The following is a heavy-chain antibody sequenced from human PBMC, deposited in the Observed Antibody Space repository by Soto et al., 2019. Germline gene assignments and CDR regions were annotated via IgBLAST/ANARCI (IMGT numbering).Heavy chain of an antibody. J-gene: IGHJ4*02. CDR1: GFTFSSYG. D-gene: IGHD3-10*01. CDR3: AKAGPGVTSYFDY. CDR2: ISYDGSNK. V-gene: IGHV3-30*18. Sequence: QVQLVESGGGVVQPGRSLRLSCAASGFTFSSYGMHWVRQAPGKGLEWVAVISYDGSNKYYADSVKGRFTISRDNSKNTLYLQMNSLRAEDTAVYYCAKAGPGVTSYFDYWGQGTLVTVSS.